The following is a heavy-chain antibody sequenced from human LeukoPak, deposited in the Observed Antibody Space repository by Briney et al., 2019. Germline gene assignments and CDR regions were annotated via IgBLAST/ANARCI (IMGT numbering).Heavy chain of an antibody. CDR1: GYTFTSYD. D-gene: IGHD6-19*01. V-gene: IGHV1-8*01. CDR3: ARKRVAGTRPYWFDP. Sequence: ASVNVSCKASGYTFTSYDINWVRQATGQGLEWMGWMNPNSGNTGYAQKFQGRVTMTRNTSISTAYMELSSLRSEDTAVYYCARKRVAGTRPYWFDPWGQGTLVTVSS. CDR2: MNPNSGNT. J-gene: IGHJ5*02.